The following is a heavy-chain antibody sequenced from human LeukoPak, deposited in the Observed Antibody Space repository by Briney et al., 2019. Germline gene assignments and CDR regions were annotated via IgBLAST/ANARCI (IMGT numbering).Heavy chain of an antibody. CDR3: ARGYNSGWYYFDY. V-gene: IGHV4-59*08. J-gene: IGHJ4*02. CDR1: GGSISNYY. Sequence: SETLSLTCTVSGGSISNYYWSWIRQPPGKGLEWIGYIYYSGTTNSDPSLKSRVTLSVDTSKNQFSLRLSSVTAADTAVYYCARGYNSGWYYFDYWGQGTLVTVSS. D-gene: IGHD6-19*01. CDR2: IYYSGTT.